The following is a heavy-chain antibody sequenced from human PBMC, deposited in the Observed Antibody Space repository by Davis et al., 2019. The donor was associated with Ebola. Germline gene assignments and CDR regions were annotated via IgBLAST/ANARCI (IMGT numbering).Heavy chain of an antibody. CDR3: AKEGADDRGSYYGFDH. V-gene: IGHV3-21*04. D-gene: IGHD3-10*01. CDR2: ISSSSSYI. Sequence: GESLKISCAASGFTFSSYSMNWVRQAPGKGLEWVSSISSSSSYIYYADSVKGRFTISRDKSKNTLFLQMNSLRAEDTAVYYCAKEGADDRGSYYGFDHWGQGTLVTVSS. J-gene: IGHJ4*02. CDR1: GFTFSSYS.